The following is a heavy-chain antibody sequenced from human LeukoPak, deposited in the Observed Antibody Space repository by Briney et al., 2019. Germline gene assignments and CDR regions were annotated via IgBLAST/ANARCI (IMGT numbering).Heavy chain of an antibody. J-gene: IGHJ4*02. Sequence: GGSLRLSCAASGFTFSNYWMSWVRQAPGKGLEWVANIKQDGSEKYYVDSVKGRFTISIDNAKNSLYLQMNSLRAEDTAVYYCTRTPRWLHSYFDYWGQGTLVTVSS. CDR1: GFTFSNYW. V-gene: IGHV3-7*01. CDR3: TRTPRWLHSYFDY. CDR2: IKQDGSEK. D-gene: IGHD5-24*01.